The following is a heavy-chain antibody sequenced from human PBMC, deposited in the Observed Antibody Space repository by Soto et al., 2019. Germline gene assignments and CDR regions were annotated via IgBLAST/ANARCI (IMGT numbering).Heavy chain of an antibody. CDR2: IYYSGST. V-gene: IGHV4-31*03. CDR3: ARDSVVVVYPTNYYYGMDV. D-gene: IGHD2-2*01. Sequence: SETLSLTCTVSGGSIISGGYYFICIRQHPWNGLEWIGYIYYSGSTYYNPSLKSRVTISVDTSKNQFSLKLSSVTAADTAVYYCARDSVVVVYPTNYYYGMDVWGQGTTVTVSS. J-gene: IGHJ6*02. CDR1: GGSIISGGYY.